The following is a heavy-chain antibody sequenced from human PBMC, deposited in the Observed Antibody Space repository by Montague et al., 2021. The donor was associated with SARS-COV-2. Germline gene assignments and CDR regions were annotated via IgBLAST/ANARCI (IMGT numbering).Heavy chain of an antibody. CDR3: ARGSGHYYSPFDY. V-gene: IGHV4-39*07. J-gene: IGHJ4*02. Sequence: SETLSLTCTVSGGSISSSSYYWGWIRQPPGKGPEWVGSIYYSGTTFYNPSLRSRVTVSVDTSKNQFSLRLSSVTAADTAVYYCARGSGHYYSPFDYWGQGNLVTVSS. CDR2: IYYSGTT. D-gene: IGHD2-15*01. CDR1: GGSISSSSYY.